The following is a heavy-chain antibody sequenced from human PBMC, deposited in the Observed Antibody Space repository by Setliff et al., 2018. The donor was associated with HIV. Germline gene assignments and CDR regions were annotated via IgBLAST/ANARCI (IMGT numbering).Heavy chain of an antibody. CDR1: GFTFSSNA. CDR2: IYADGAFT. Sequence: GGSLRLSCAASGFTFSSNAMSWVRQAPGKGLEWVSLIYADGAFTYYADSVEGRFTISRDNSRNRLYLKMNSLRTDDTAMYYCAKRNTASGGPFDLWGPGTMVTVSS. D-gene: IGHD2-15*01. J-gene: IGHJ3*01. V-gene: IGHV3-23*03. CDR3: AKRNTASGGPFDL.